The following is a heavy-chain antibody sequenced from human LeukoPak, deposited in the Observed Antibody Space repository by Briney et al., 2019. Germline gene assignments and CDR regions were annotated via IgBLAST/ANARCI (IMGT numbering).Heavy chain of an antibody. V-gene: IGHV1-18*01. Sequence: ASVKVSCKASGYTFTSYGISWVRQAPGQGLEWMGWISAYNGNTNYAQKLQGRVTMTTDTSTSTAYMELRSLRSDDTAVYYCARDLVTGTIVVVPAAIPEDWFDPWGQGTLVTVSS. CDR3: ARDLVTGTIVVVPAAIPEDWFDP. D-gene: IGHD2-2*02. J-gene: IGHJ5*02. CDR1: GYTFTSYG. CDR2: ISAYNGNT.